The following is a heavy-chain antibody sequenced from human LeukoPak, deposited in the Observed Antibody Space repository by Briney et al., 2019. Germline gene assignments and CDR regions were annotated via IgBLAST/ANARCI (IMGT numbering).Heavy chain of an antibody. CDR1: GYTFTGYY. CDR2: ISPNSGGT. D-gene: IGHD4-23*01. V-gene: IGHV1-2*02. CDR3: AGFLAMYDYGGNYLGDAFDI. Sequence: ASVKVSCKASGYTFTGYYMHWVRQAPGQGLEWMGWISPNSGGTNYAKKFQGRVTMTRDTSISTAYMELSRLRSDDTAVYYCAGFLAMYDYGGNYLGDAFDIWGQGTMVTVSS. J-gene: IGHJ3*02.